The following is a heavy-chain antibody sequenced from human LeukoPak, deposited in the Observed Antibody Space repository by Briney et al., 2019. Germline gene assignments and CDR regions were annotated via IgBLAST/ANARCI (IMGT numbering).Heavy chain of an antibody. CDR1: GFTFSSYG. V-gene: IGHV3-30*02. J-gene: IGHJ4*02. CDR3: ARAGYSSDWAPTRTLDY. Sequence: GGSLRLSCAASGFTFSSYGMSWVRQAPGKGLEWVAFIRYDGSGKYYADSVKGRFTISRDNSKNTLYLQMNSLRAEDTAVYYCARAGYSSDWAPTRTLDYWGQGTLVTVSS. D-gene: IGHD6-19*01. CDR2: IRYDGSGK.